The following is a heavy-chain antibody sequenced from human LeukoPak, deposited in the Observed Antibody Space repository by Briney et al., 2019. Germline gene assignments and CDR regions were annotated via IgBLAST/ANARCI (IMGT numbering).Heavy chain of an antibody. CDR1: GGSISSGGYY. Sequence: PSETLSLTCTVSGGSISSGGYYWSWIQQPPGKGLEWIGYIYHSGSTYYNPSLKSRVTISVDRSKNQFSLKLSSVTAADTAVYYCARISSGYRRHHDAFDIWGQGTMVTVSS. CDR2: IYHSGST. CDR3: ARISSGYRRHHDAFDI. J-gene: IGHJ3*02. V-gene: IGHV4-30-2*01. D-gene: IGHD3-22*01.